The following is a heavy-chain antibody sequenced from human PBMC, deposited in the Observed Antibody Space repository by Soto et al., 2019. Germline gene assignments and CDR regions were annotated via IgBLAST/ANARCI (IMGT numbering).Heavy chain of an antibody. CDR3: AHRVLRTVFGLVTTTAIYFDF. CDR1: GFSLTTSGVG. V-gene: IGHV2-5*02. D-gene: IGHD3-3*01. CDR2: IYWDDDK. J-gene: IGHJ4*02. Sequence: QITLNESGPTVVRPTETLTLTCRFSGFSLTTSGVGVGWIRQSPGKAPEWLALIYWDDDKRYSASLKSSLTITKATSKNQVVLTVSDLDPTDTATYYCAHRVLRTVFGLVTTTAIYFDFWGQGTPVAVSS.